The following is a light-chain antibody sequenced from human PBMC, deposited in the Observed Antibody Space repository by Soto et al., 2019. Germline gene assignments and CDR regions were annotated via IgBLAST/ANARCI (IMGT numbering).Light chain of an antibody. J-gene: IGLJ1*01. V-gene: IGLV2-8*01. CDR3: SSYAGSNNYV. CDR1: SSDVGGYNS. CDR2: EVS. Sequence: QSALTQPPSASGSPGQSVTTSCTGTSSDVGGYNSVSWYQHHPGKAPKLMIYEVSKRPSGVPDRFSGSKSANTASLTVSGLLAEDEADYYCSSYAGSNNYVFGTGTKLTVL.